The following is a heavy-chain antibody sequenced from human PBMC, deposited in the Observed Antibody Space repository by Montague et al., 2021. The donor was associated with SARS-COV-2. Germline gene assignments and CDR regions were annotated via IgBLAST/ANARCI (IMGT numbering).Heavy chain of an antibody. Sequence: SRSLSLAASGITFSSYAMHWVRQAPGKGLEWVAVISHDGSNKYYADPVKGRFTISRDNSKNTLYLQMNSLRAEDTAVYYCAREGLSGSYYGFLDYWGQGTLVTVSS. V-gene: IGHV3-30-3*01. J-gene: IGHJ4*02. CDR3: AREGLSGSYYGFLDY. CDR1: GITFSSYA. D-gene: IGHD3-10*01. CDR2: ISHDGSNK.